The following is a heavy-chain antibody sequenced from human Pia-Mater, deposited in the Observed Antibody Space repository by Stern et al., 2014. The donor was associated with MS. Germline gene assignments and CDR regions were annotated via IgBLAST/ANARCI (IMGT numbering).Heavy chain of an antibody. J-gene: IGHJ4*02. D-gene: IGHD3-3*01. CDR2: ISYDGSKK. CDR1: GFTFSSYG. V-gene: IGHV3-30*18. CDR3: ANTILRGYHAFDY. Sequence: VQLVESGGGVVQTGRSLRLSCAASGFTFSSYGIHWVRQAPGKGLEGVAVISYDGSKKYYADSVKGRFTISRDNSKNTLYLQMNSLRAEDTAVYYCANTILRGYHAFDYWGQGTLVTVSS.